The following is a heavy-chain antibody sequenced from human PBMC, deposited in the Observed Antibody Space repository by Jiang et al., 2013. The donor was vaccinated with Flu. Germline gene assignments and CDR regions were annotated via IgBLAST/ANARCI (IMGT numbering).Heavy chain of an antibody. Sequence: KPSETLSLTCAVYGGSFSGYYWSWIRQPPGKGLEWIGEINHSGSTNYNPSLKSRVTISVDTSKNQFSLKLSSVTAADTAVYYCARRAIAVAGIIRPSHRAPPSLDYWGQGTLVTVSS. D-gene: IGHD6-19*01. CDR2: INHSGST. CDR1: GGSFSGYY. J-gene: IGHJ4*02. CDR3: ARRAIAVAGIIRPSHRAPPSLDY. V-gene: IGHV4-34*01.